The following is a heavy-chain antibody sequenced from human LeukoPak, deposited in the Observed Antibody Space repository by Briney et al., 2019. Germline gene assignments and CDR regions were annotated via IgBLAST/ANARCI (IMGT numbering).Heavy chain of an antibody. J-gene: IGHJ4*02. CDR3: ARRFYDYLWGSYYRDYYFDY. Sequence: SETLSLTCTVSGGSISSGSYYWGWIRQPPGKGLEWIGSIYYSGSTYYNPSLKSRVTISVDTPKNQFSLKLSSVTAADTAVYYCARRFYDYLWGSYYRDYYFDYWGQGTLVTVSS. CDR2: IYYSGST. CDR1: GGSISSGSYY. V-gene: IGHV4-39*01. D-gene: IGHD3-16*01.